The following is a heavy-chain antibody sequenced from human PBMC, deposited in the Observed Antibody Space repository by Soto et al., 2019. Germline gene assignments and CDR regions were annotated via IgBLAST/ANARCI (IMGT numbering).Heavy chain of an antibody. J-gene: IGHJ3*01. CDR2: NTLSRRNI. V-gene: IGHV3-9*03. Sequence: EEQLVEPGGGLVQPGRSLRRSCAGSGCTFDDYTMHCVRQDPGKGLGWVAGNTLSRRNIAYADSVKARFTISRYNAKNSLYLRVSSLKPEDMALYYCAKDWEVWSGNGAFDVWGRGTMVTVSS. CDR3: AKDWEVWSGNGAFDV. CDR1: GCTFDDYT. D-gene: IGHD3-10*01.